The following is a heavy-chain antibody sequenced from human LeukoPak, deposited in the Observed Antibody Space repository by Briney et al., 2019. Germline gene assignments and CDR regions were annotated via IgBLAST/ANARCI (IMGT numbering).Heavy chain of an antibody. CDR3: ARVDAKVRGILISGWFDP. Sequence: ASVKVSCKASGYIFTAYYVYWVRQAPGQGLEWMGWINPNNGGTNYALKFQGRVTMTRDTSSSTAYMELDRLRSDDTAVYYCARVDAKVRGILISGWFDPWGQGTLVTVSS. V-gene: IGHV1-2*02. J-gene: IGHJ5*02. D-gene: IGHD3-10*01. CDR2: INPNNGGT. CDR1: GYIFTAYY.